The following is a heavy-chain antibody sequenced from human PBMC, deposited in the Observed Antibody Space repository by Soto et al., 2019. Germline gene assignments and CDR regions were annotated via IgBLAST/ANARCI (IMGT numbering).Heavy chain of an antibody. D-gene: IGHD2-2*02. CDR1: GGTFSSYA. J-gene: IGHJ5*02. CDR3: AVYCSSTSCYRDWFDP. Sequence: QVQLVQSGAEVKKPGSSVKVSCKASGGTFSSYAISWVRQAPGQGLEWMGGIIPIFGTANYAQKFQGRVTITADKSTSTAYMELSRLRSEDTAVYYCAVYCSSTSCYRDWFDPWGQGTLVTVSS. CDR2: IIPIFGTA. V-gene: IGHV1-69*06.